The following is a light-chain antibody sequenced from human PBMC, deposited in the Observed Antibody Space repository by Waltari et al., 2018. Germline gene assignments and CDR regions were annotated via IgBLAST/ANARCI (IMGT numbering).Light chain of an antibody. CDR2: SKA. CDR1: QSVGIN. CDR3: QHYNNWPLIA. V-gene: IGKV3-15*01. Sequence: EVVLTQSPDTLSVSPGESATLPCRASQSVGINLAWYQQKPGQAPRLLIYSKAQRATGVPARVSGSGSGTQFTRTIGSLQSEDFAVYFCQHYNNWPLIAFGQGTRLESK. J-gene: IGKJ5*01.